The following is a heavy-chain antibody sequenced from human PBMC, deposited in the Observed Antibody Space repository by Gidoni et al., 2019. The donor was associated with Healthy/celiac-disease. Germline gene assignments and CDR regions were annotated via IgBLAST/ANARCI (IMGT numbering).Heavy chain of an antibody. D-gene: IGHD1-7*01. CDR2: ISYDGSNK. Sequence: QVQLVESGGGVVQPGRSLSLSCAASGFTFSRYGLLWVRQAPGKGLVWVAVISYDGSNKYYADSVKGRFTISRDNSKNTLYLQMNSLRAEDTAVYYCAKDGTLGTTLDYWGQGTLVTVSS. J-gene: IGHJ4*02. V-gene: IGHV3-30*18. CDR1: GFTFSRYG. CDR3: AKDGTLGTTLDY.